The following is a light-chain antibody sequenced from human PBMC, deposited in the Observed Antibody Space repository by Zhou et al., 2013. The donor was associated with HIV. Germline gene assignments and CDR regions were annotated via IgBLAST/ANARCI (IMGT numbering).Light chain of an antibody. V-gene: IGKV2D-29*02. CDR3: MQSIQLPIT. J-gene: IGKJ5*01. CDR1: QSLLHSDGKTY. CDR2: EVS. Sequence: DIVMTQTPLSLSVTPGQPASISCKSSQSLLHSDGKTYLYWYLQKPGQSPQLLIYEVSNRXSGVPDRFSGSGSGTDFTLKISRVEAEDVGVYYCMQSIQLPIT.